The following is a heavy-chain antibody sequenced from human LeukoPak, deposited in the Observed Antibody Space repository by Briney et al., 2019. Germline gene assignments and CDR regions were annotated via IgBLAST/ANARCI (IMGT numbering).Heavy chain of an antibody. J-gene: IGHJ3*02. CDR2: IYYSGST. V-gene: IGHV4-59*08. D-gene: IGHD6-19*01. CDR3: ARPYSSGWYGTFDI. Sequence: SSETLSLTCTVSGGSISSYYWSWIRQPPGKGLEWIGYIYYSGSTNYNPSLKSRVTISVDTSKNQFSLKLSSVTAADTAVYYCARPYSSGWYGTFDIWGQGTMVTVSS. CDR1: GGSISSYY.